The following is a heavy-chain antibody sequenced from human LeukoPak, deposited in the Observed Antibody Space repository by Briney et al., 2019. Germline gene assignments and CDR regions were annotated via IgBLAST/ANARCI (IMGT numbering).Heavy chain of an antibody. V-gene: IGHV3-23*01. CDR2: ITGSSAST. D-gene: IGHD3-22*01. CDR1: GFTFSSYA. Sequence: GSLRLSCAASGFTFSSYAMSWVRQAGGRGLEWVSSITGSSASTYYADSVKGRFTISRDNSKNTLYLQMNSLRAEDMAVYFCAKLDYFDTHWGQGTLVTVSS. CDR3: AKLDYFDTH. J-gene: IGHJ4*02.